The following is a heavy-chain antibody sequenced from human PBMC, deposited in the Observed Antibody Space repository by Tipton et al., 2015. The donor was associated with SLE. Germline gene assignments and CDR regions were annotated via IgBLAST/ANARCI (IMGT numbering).Heavy chain of an antibody. Sequence: TLSLTCTVSGVSLRTGGYYWSWIRQHPERGLEWIGYIYYTGRTYYNPSLKSPVTISVDTSKSQFSLNLISVTAADTAVYYCARGQPAAAAYFDYWGQGTLVTVSS. CDR3: ARGQPAAAAYFDY. CDR1: GVSLRTGGYY. D-gene: IGHD6-13*01. V-gene: IGHV4-31*01. J-gene: IGHJ4*02. CDR2: IYYTGRT.